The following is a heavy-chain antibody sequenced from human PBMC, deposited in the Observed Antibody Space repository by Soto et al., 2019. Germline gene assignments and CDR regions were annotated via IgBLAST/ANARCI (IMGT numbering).Heavy chain of an antibody. V-gene: IGHV5-10-1*01. J-gene: IGHJ4*02. CDR2: IDPSDSYT. D-gene: IGHD3-22*01. Sequence: GESLKISCKGSGYSFTSYWISWVRQMPGKGLERMGRIDPSDSYTNYSPSFQGHVTISADKSISTAYLQWSSLKASDTAMYYCARHYYDSSGYYWAPYFDYWGQGTLVTVSS. CDR1: GYSFTSYW. CDR3: ARHYYDSSGYYWAPYFDY.